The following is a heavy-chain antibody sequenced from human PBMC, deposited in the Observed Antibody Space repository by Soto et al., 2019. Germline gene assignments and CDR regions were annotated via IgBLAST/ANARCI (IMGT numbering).Heavy chain of an antibody. D-gene: IGHD1-7*01. J-gene: IGHJ4*02. Sequence: ASVKVSCKASGYTFTGYYIHWVRQAPGQGLEWMGEIGPNRGDTKYAQKFQGRVTMTRDTSISTVYMELSNLSPDDTAVYYCGRGRSGELVVFYWGQGTLVTISS. CDR2: IGPNRGDT. CDR3: GRGRSGELVVFY. CDR1: GYTFTGYY. V-gene: IGHV1-2*02.